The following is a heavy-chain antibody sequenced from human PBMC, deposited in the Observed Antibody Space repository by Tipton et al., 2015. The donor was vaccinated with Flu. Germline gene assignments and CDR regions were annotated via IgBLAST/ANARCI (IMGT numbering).Heavy chain of an antibody. CDR2: IYYSGST. CDR1: GGSISSYY. CDR3: AREGSGWYRNWFDP. V-gene: IGHV4-59*01. Sequence: TLSLTCTVSGGSISSYYWSWIRQPPGKGLEWIGYIYYSGSTNYNPSLKSRVTISVDTSKNQFSLKLGSVTAADTAVYYCAREGSGWYRNWFDPWGQGTLVTVSS. D-gene: IGHD6-19*01. J-gene: IGHJ5*02.